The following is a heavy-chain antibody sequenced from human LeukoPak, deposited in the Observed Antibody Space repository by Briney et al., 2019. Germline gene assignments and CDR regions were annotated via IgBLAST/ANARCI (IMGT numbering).Heavy chain of an antibody. J-gene: IGHJ6*04. CDR2: IYYSGST. CDR1: GVSISSSSYY. Sequence: PSETLSLTCTVSGVSISSSSYYWGWVRQPPGQGLEWSVSIYYSGSTYYNPSLKNRVTISVDTSKNQFSLKLSSVTAADTAVYYCARAAAAGPAGYYYGMDVWGEGTTVTVSS. V-gene: IGHV4-39*07. D-gene: IGHD6-13*01. CDR3: ARAAAAGPAGYYYGMDV.